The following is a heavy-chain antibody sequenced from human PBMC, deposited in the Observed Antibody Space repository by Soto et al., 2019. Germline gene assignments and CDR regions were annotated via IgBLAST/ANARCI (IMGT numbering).Heavy chain of an antibody. V-gene: IGHV3-7*05. J-gene: IGHJ6*02. CDR3: ARGISGRYYYGMDV. CDR2: INQDGSEK. D-gene: IGHD3-10*01. Sequence: GGSLRLSCGASGFTFSAYWMSWVRRAPGKGLEGVANINQDGSEKYYVDFVKGRFTISRDKAKNSLYLQMNSLRAEDTAMYYCARGISGRYYYGMDVWGQGTTVTVSS. CDR1: GFTFSAYW.